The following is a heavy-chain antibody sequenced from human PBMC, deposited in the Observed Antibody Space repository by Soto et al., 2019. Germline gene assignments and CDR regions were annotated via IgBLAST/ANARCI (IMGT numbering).Heavy chain of an antibody. V-gene: IGHV1-69*01. D-gene: IGHD1-26*01. Sequence: QVQLVQSGAEVKKPGSSVKVSCKASGGTFSSYTFTWVRQAPGQGLEWMGGIIPLFATADYAQKFQGRFTITADESMNTVYVEVNSLKSEDTAVYYCARSDRRYHDTTQHAFDIWGQGTIVTVSS. CDR1: GGTFSSYT. CDR2: IIPLFATA. CDR3: ARSDRRYHDTTQHAFDI. J-gene: IGHJ3*02.